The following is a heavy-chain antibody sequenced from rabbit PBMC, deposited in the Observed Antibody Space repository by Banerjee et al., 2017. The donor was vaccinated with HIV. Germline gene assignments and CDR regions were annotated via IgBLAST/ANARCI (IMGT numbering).Heavy chain of an antibody. CDR2: IGTGSGST. CDR3: ARATYIDYGYAANL. J-gene: IGHJ4*01. D-gene: IGHD6-1*01. Sequence: QEQLEESGGDLVKPEGSLTLTCTASGFSFSSSYWICWVRQAPGTGLEWIGCIGTGSGSTWYASWAKGRFTISKTSSTTVTLQMTSLTAADTATYFCARATYIDYGYAANLWGPGTLVTVS. CDR1: GFSFSSSYW. V-gene: IGHV1S45*01.